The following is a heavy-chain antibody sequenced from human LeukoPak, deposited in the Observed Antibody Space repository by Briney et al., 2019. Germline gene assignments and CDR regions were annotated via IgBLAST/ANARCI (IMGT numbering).Heavy chain of an antibody. CDR2: IYPGDSDT. D-gene: IGHD5-12*01. CDR1: GYSFTSYW. V-gene: IGHV5-51*01. CDR3: ARQRGYSGYDSPLYYYYGMDV. J-gene: IGHJ6*02. Sequence: GESLKISCKGSGYSFTSYWIGWVRQMPGKGLEWMGIIYPGDSDTRYSPSFQGQVTISADKSISTAYLQWSSLKASDTAMYYCARQRGYSGYDSPLYYYYGMDVWGQGTTVTVSS.